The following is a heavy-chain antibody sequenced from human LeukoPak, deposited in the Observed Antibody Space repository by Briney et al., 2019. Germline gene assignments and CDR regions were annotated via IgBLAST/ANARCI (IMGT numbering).Heavy chain of an antibody. Sequence: PGGSLRLSCAASGFTFSSYWMSWVRQAPGKGLEWVANLKQDGSEKYYVDSVKGRFTISRDNAKNSLYLQMNSLRAEDTAVYYCARDEGYSSSWWGSGWFDPWGQGTLVTVSS. CDR1: GFTFSSYW. J-gene: IGHJ5*02. CDR2: LKQDGSEK. CDR3: ARDEGYSSSWWGSGWFDP. V-gene: IGHV3-7*01. D-gene: IGHD6-13*01.